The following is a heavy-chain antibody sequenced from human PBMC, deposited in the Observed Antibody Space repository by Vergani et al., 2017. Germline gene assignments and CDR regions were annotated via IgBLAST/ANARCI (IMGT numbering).Heavy chain of an antibody. V-gene: IGHV4-61*02. J-gene: IGHJ6*03. CDR1: GGSISSGSYY. CDR2: IYTSGST. Sequence: QVQLQESGPGLVKPSQTLSLTCTVSGGSISSGSYYWSWIRQPAGKGLEWIGRIYTSGSTNYNPSLKSRVTISVDTSKNQFSLKLSSVTAADTAVYYCARRAYSSSGGPLYYYYMDVWGKGTTVTVSS. CDR3: ARRAYSSSGGPLYYYYMDV. D-gene: IGHD6-6*01.